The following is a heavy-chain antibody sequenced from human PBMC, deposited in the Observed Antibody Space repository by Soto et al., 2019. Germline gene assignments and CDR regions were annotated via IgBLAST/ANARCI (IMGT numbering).Heavy chain of an antibody. Sequence: GALRLSCAASGFTFSSYWMHWVRQAPGKGLVWVSRINSDGSSTSYADSVKGRFTISRDNAKNTLYLQMNSLRAEDTAVYYCAGSLIRGHPYYYYYMDVWGKGTTVTVSS. CDR1: GFTFSSYW. V-gene: IGHV3-74*01. J-gene: IGHJ6*03. CDR3: AGSLIRGHPYYYYYMDV. D-gene: IGHD3-22*01. CDR2: INSDGSST.